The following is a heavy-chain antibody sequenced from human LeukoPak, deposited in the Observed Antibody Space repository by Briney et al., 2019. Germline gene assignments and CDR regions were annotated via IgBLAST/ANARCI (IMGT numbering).Heavy chain of an antibody. V-gene: IGHV3-23*01. CDR1: GSTFSSYA. CDR3: AKDVGGYYFDY. D-gene: IGHD3-10*01. Sequence: GASLRLSCAASGSTFSSYAMSWVRQAPGKGLEWVSAISGSGGSTFYADSVKGRFTISRDNSKNTLYLQMNSLRAEDTAVYYCAKDVGGYYFDYWAREPWSPSPQ. J-gene: IGHJ4*02. CDR2: ISGSGGST.